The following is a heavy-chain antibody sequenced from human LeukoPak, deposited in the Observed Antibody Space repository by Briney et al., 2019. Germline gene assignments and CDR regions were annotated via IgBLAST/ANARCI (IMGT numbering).Heavy chain of an antibody. Sequence: GGSLRLSCAASGFTFSSYAMSWVRQAPGKGLEWVSAISGSGGSTYYADSVKGRFTISRDNSKNTLYLQMNSLRAEDTAVYYCAKDLARLWGTPYYFDYWGQGTLVTVSS. J-gene: IGHJ4*02. CDR3: AKDLARLWGTPYYFDY. D-gene: IGHD3-16*01. CDR2: ISGSGGST. V-gene: IGHV3-23*01. CDR1: GFTFSSYA.